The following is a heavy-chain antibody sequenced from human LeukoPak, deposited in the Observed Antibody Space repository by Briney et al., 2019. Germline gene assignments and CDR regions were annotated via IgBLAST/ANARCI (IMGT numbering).Heavy chain of an antibody. Sequence: ASVKVSCKASGYTFTNYAMNWVRQAPGQGLEWMGIINPSGGRTSYAQKFQGRVTMTADTSTSTAYMELRSLTSDDTAMYYCARSGRGTYYYFDLWGQGTLVTVSS. CDR3: ARSGRGTYYYFDL. V-gene: IGHV1-46*01. D-gene: IGHD5-12*01. CDR2: INPSGGRT. J-gene: IGHJ4*02. CDR1: GYTFTNYA.